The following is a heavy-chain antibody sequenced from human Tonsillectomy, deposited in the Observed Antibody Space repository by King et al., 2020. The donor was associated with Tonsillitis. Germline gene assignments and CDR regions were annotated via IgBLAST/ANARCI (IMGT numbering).Heavy chain of an antibody. CDR2: IRGSGGST. CDR1: GFTFSSYA. CDR3: AKEGGIAVAANFDY. J-gene: IGHJ4*02. D-gene: IGHD6-19*01. Sequence: VQLVESGGGLVQPGGSLRLSCAASGFTFSSYAMSWVRQAPGKGLEWVSGIRGSGGSTYYADSVRGRFTISRDDSKNTLFLQMNSLRAEDTAVYYCAKEGGIAVAANFDYWGQGTLVTVSS. V-gene: IGHV3-23*04.